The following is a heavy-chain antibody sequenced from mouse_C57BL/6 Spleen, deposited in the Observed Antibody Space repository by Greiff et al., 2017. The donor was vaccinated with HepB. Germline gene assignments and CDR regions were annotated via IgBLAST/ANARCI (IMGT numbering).Heavy chain of an antibody. V-gene: IGHV5-17*01. CDR1: GFTFSDYG. CDR3: ARAGGFDY. J-gene: IGHJ2*01. CDR2: ISSGSSTI. Sequence: EVKLVESGGGLVKPGGSLKLSCAASGFTFSDYGMHWVRQAPEKGLAWVAYISSGSSTIYYADTVKGRFTISRDNAKNTLFLQMTSLRSEDTAMYYCARAGGFDYWGQGTTLTVSS.